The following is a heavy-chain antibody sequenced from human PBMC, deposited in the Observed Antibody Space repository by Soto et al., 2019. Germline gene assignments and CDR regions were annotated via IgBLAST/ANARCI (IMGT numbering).Heavy chain of an antibody. J-gene: IGHJ5*02. V-gene: IGHV4-34*01. CDR2: ITSSGTT. CDR1: GGXFSDSY. D-gene: IGHD1-1*01. Sequence: PSETLSLTCGVFGGXFSDSYWSWIRQSPGKGLEWIGEITSSGTTYYNPSLKSRVTISGDTSKNQFSLEVRSVTAADTAVYYCARGRPAIATRWFDPWGQGTLVTAPQ. CDR3: ARGRPAIATRWFDP.